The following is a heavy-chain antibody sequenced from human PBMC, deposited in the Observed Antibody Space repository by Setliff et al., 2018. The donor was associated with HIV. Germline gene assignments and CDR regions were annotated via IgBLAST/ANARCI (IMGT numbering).Heavy chain of an antibody. CDR1: GGSISAYY. CDR2: IFAGGST. CDR3: ARSMGAFDY. Sequence: PSETLSLTCTVSGGSISAYYWSWIRQPAGKGLEYIGRIFAGGSTNYNPSLRSRVTISIYTSKNQFSLELSSVTAADTAVYYCARSMGAFDYWGPGALVTVSS. D-gene: IGHD1-26*01. J-gene: IGHJ4*02. V-gene: IGHV4-4*07.